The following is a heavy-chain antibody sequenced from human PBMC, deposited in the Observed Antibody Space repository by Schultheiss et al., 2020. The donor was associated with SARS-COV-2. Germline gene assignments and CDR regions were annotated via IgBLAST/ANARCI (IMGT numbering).Heavy chain of an antibody. CDR2: INHSGST. CDR3: ARGYSSSPKHHYYYYGMDV. J-gene: IGHJ6*02. CDR1: GGSFSGYY. D-gene: IGHD6-13*01. V-gene: IGHV4-34*01. Sequence: SETLSLTCAVYGGSFSGYYWSWIRQPPGKGLEWIGEINHSGSTNYNPSLKSRVTISVDTSKNQFSLKLSSVTAADTAVYYCARGYSSSPKHHYYYYGMDVWGQGTTVTVSS.